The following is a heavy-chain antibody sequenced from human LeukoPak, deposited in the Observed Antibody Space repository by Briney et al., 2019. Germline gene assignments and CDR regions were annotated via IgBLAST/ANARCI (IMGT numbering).Heavy chain of an antibody. D-gene: IGHD6-19*01. Sequence: IPSETLSLTCAVYGGSFSGYYWSWIRQPPGKGLEWIGEINHSGSTNYNPSLKSRVTISVDTSKNQFSLKLSSVTAADTAVYYCARGGPVGSGWSYWSQGTLVTVSS. CDR1: GGSFSGYY. V-gene: IGHV4-34*01. J-gene: IGHJ4*02. CDR2: INHSGST. CDR3: ARGGPVGSGWSY.